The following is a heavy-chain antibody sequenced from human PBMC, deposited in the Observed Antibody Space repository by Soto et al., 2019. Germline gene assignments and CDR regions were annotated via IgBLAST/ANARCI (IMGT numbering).Heavy chain of an antibody. D-gene: IGHD2-21*02. Sequence: AAVKVCCKASGYTFTSYGLLWLCQAPGHRIEWMGCFNFCNSNTNYSQKFQGIDTITRETSASTAYMKLSIMRSKDTAVYYFARGLADGGNSGLDYWGQGTLVTVSS. J-gene: IGHJ4*02. CDR3: ARGLADGGNSGLDY. V-gene: IGHV1-3*01. CDR2: FNFCNSNT. CDR1: GYTFTSYG.